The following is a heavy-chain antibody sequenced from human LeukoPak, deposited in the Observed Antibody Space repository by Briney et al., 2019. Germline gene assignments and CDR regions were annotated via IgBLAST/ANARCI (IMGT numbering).Heavy chain of an antibody. CDR3: AIRDNPVFDY. J-gene: IGHJ4*02. CDR2: ISHSGST. D-gene: IGHD1-14*01. V-gene: IGHV4-34*01. CDR1: GGSSSGYY. Sequence: PSETLSLTCAVYGGSSSGYYWSWIRQPPGKGLEWIGEISHSGSTNYNPSLKSRVTISVDTSKNQFSLKLSSVTAADTAVYYCAIRDNPVFDYWGQGTLVTVSS.